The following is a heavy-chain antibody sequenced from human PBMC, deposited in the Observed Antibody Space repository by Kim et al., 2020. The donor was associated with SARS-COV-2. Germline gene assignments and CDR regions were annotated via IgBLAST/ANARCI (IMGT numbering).Heavy chain of an antibody. CDR3: ARWPGYSSFTGFNYYYYYGMDV. CDR2: INHSGST. D-gene: IGHD6-19*01. Sequence: SETLSLTCAVYGGSFSDYYWSWIRQPPGKGLEWIGEINHSGSTNYNPSLKSRVTISVDTSKNQFSLKLSSVTAADTAVYYCARWPGYSSFTGFNYYYYYGMDVWGQGTTVTVSS. V-gene: IGHV4-34*01. CDR1: GGSFSDYY. J-gene: IGHJ6*02.